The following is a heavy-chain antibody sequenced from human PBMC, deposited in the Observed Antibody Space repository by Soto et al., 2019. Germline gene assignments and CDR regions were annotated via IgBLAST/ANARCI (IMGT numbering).Heavy chain of an antibody. D-gene: IGHD3-22*01. V-gene: IGHV1-69*01. CDR1: GGTFSSYA. CDR2: IIPIFGTA. Sequence: QVQLVQSGAEVKKPGSSVKVSCKASGGTFSSYAISWVRQAPGQGLEWRGGIIPIFGTANYAQKFQGRVTITAEESTSTAYMELSSLRSEDTAVYYCARRAPGGNYYDIRGAFDIWGQGTMVTVSS. J-gene: IGHJ3*02. CDR3: ARRAPGGNYYDIRGAFDI.